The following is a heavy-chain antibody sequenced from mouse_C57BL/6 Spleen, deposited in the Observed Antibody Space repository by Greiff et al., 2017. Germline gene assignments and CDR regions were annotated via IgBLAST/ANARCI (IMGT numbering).Heavy chain of an antibody. CDR1: GYTFTDYY. D-gene: IGHD3-3*01. Sequence: EVQLQQSGPELVKPGASVKISCKASGYTFTDYYMNWVKQSHGKSLEWIGDINPNNGGTSYNQKFKGKATLTVDKSSSTAYMELRSLTSEDSAVYYCARSLGQGRAWFAYWGQGTLVTVSA. CDR3: ARSLGQGRAWFAY. CDR2: INPNNGGT. J-gene: IGHJ3*01. V-gene: IGHV1-26*01.